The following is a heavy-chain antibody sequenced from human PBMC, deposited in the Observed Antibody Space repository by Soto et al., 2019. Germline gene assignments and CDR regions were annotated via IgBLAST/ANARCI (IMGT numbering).Heavy chain of an antibody. D-gene: IGHD6-19*01. CDR1: GFIFADYW. CDR3: AKDLAARIAVAGTIDY. V-gene: IGHV3-30*18. J-gene: IGHJ4*02. CDR2: ISYDGSNK. Sequence: PGESLKISCVASGFIFADYWIHWVRQAPGKGLEWVAVISYDGSNKYYADSVKGRFTISRDNSKNTLYLQMNSLRAEDTAVYYCAKDLAARIAVAGTIDYWGQGTLVTVSS.